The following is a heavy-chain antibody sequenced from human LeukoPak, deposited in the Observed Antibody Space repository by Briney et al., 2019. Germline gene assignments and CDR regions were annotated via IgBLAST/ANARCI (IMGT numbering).Heavy chain of an antibody. J-gene: IGHJ6*02. V-gene: IGHV3-21*01. D-gene: IGHD2-2*01. CDR3: AREMPRDPYYYGMDV. CDR2: ISSSSSYI. Sequence: GGSRRLSCAASGXTFSSYSMNWVRQAPGKGLEWVSSISSSSSYIYYADSVKGRFTISRDNAKNSLYLQMNSLRAEDTAVYYCAREMPRDPYYYGMDVWGQGTTVTVSS. CDR1: GXTFSSYS.